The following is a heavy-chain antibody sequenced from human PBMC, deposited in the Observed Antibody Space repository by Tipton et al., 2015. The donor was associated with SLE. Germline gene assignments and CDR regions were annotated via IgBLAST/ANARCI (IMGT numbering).Heavy chain of an antibody. Sequence: TLSLTCTVSGGSISNYYWSWIRQPPGKGLEWIGCIHYSGSTNYNSSLKSRVTILVDTSKNQFSLKLSSVTAADTAVYYCARYKTRGSAFDIWGQGTMVTVSS. CDR3: ARYKTRGSAFDI. D-gene: IGHD1-1*01. CDR1: GGSISNYY. CDR2: IHYSGST. V-gene: IGHV4-59*12. J-gene: IGHJ3*02.